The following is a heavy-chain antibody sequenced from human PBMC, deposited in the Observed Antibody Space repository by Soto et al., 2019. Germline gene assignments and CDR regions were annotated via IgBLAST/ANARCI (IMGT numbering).Heavy chain of an antibody. CDR3: AGVWDPPMDAFDI. CDR1: GGTFSSYA. Sequence: QVQLVQSGAEVKKPGSSVKVSCKASGGTFSSYAISWVRQAPGQGLEWMGGIIPIFGTANYAQKFQGRVTITADEPRSTAYMERGSLRSENTAVYYCAGVWDPPMDAFDIWGQGTMVTVSS. J-gene: IGHJ3*02. V-gene: IGHV1-69*12. CDR2: IIPIFGTA. D-gene: IGHD6-13*01.